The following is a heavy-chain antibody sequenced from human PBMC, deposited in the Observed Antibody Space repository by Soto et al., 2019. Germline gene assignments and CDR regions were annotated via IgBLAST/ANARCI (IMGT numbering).Heavy chain of an antibody. Sequence: PWWSLRLWCAASGFTFSNYAMTWFRQAPGKGLEWVSGLNGSGGSTSSADSVKGRFAISRDNSKNTLYLQMNSLRDGDTAVYYCARGFSAGKGSPPDYWGQGTLVTVPQ. D-gene: IGHD3-10*01. J-gene: IGHJ4*02. V-gene: IGHV3-23*01. CDR1: GFTFSNYA. CDR3: ARGFSAGKGSPPDY. CDR2: LNGSGGST.